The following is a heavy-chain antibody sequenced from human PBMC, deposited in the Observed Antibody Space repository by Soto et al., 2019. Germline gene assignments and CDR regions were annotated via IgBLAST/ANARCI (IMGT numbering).Heavy chain of an antibody. CDR3: ARGRGYSYGWGYFDY. D-gene: IGHD5-18*01. Sequence: ASVKVSCKASGYTFTSYDINWVRQATGQGLEWMGWMNPNSGNTGYAQKFQGRVTMTRNTSISTAYMELSSLRSDDTAVYYCARGRGYSYGWGYFDYWGQGTLVTVSS. CDR2: MNPNSGNT. J-gene: IGHJ4*02. V-gene: IGHV1-8*01. CDR1: GYTFTSYD.